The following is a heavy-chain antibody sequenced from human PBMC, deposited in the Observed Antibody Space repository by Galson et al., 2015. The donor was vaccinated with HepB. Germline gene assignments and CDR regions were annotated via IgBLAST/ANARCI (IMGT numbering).Heavy chain of an antibody. CDR1: GFTFSSYS. CDR2: ISSSSSTI. Sequence: LRLSCAASGFTFSSYSMNWVRQAPGKGLEWVSYISSSSSTIYYADSVKGRFTISRDNAKNSLYLQMNSLRAEDTAVYYCARDGGSRYFDWLFSYYGMDVWGQGTTVTVSS. D-gene: IGHD3-9*01. CDR3: ARDGGSRYFDWLFSYYGMDV. V-gene: IGHV3-48*04. J-gene: IGHJ6*02.